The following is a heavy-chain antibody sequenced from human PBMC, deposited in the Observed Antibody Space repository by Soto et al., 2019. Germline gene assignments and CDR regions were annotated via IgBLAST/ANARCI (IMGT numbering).Heavy chain of an antibody. D-gene: IGHD5-18*01. V-gene: IGHV3-21*01. J-gene: IGHJ4*02. CDR3: ARSTRGFSYGKIDS. CDR2: ITTSSDSI. CDR1: GFTFSSHS. Sequence: PGGSLRLSCVVSGFTFSSHSMNWVRQAPGKGLEWVSSITTSSDSIYYTDSVKGRFTLSRDNAENSLFLQMISLRAEDTAVHYCARSTRGFSYGKIDSWGQGTPVTVSS.